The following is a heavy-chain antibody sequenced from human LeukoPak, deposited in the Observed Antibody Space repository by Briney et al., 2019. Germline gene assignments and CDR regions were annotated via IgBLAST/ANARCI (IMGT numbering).Heavy chain of an antibody. CDR3: ARGDCSSTSCYMGRENWFDP. CDR2: IYHSGST. Sequence: SQTLSLTCAVSGGSISSGGYSWSWIRRPPGKGLEWIGDIYHSGSTYYNPSLKSRVTISVDRSKNQFSLKLSSVTAADTAVYYCARGDCSSTSCYMGRENWFDPWGQGTLVTVSS. J-gene: IGHJ5*02. D-gene: IGHD2-2*02. V-gene: IGHV4-30-2*01. CDR1: GGSISSGGYS.